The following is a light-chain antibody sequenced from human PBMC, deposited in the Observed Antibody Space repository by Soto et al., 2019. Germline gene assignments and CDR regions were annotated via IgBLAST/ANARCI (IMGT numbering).Light chain of an antibody. CDR3: SSYAGTNNHHA. Sequence: QSVLTQPPSASGSPGESVTISCTGSGSDVGFYNYVSWYQQHPGKVPKLIIYEVTKRPSGVPDRFSGSKSGNTASLTVSGLQAEDEADYYCSSYAGTNNHHAFGTGTKVTVL. J-gene: IGLJ1*01. V-gene: IGLV2-8*01. CDR2: EVT. CDR1: GSDVGFYNY.